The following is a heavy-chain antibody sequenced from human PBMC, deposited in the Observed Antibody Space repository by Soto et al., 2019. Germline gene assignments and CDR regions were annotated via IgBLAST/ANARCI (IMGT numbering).Heavy chain of an antibody. V-gene: IGHV5-51*01. J-gene: IGHJ6*02. D-gene: IGHD2-21*02. CDR3: ARHISPVVTVTRHYYYGMDV. CDR2: IYPSDSET. CDR1: GYSFTSYW. Sequence: GESLKISCKGSGYSFTSYWIAWVRQMPGKGLEWMGIIYPSDSETRYSPSFKGQVTISADKSIRTAYLQWNSRKASDTATYFCARHISPVVTVTRHYYYGMDVCGQGPTVTVFS.